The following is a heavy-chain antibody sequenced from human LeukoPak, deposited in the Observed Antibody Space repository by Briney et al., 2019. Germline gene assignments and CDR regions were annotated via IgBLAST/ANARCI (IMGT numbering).Heavy chain of an antibody. J-gene: IGHJ4*02. Sequence: GGSLRLSCASSGFTFSAYHMNWVRQAPGKGLEWISFISSDSGTIYYADSVKGRFTISRNNAANSLYLQMNNLRDEDTAVYYCARRDPFNYWGQGTMVTVSS. CDR3: ARRDPFNY. CDR1: GFTFSAYH. CDR2: ISSDSGTI. V-gene: IGHV3-48*02.